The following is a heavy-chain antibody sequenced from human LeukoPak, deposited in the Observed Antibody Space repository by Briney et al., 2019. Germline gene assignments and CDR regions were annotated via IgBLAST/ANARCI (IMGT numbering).Heavy chain of an antibody. J-gene: IGHJ4*02. CDR3: AKGGQRGYSYIDY. D-gene: IGHD5-18*01. CDR2: IWYGGSNK. Sequence: PGGSLRLSCAASGFTFSSYGMHWVRQAPGKGLEWVAVIWYGGSNKYYADSVKGRFAISRDNSKNTLYLQMNSLRAEDTAVYYCAKGGQRGYSYIDYWGQGTLVTVSS. V-gene: IGHV3-30*02. CDR1: GFTFSSYG.